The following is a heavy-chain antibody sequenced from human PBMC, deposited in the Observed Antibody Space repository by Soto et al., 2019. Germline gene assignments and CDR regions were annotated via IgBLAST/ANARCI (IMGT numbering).Heavy chain of an antibody. CDR1: GGSISSGGYS. D-gene: IGHD3-22*01. J-gene: IGHJ6*02. V-gene: IGHV4-30-2*01. CDR2: IYHSGST. Sequence: SETLSLTCAVSGGSISSGGYSWSWIRQPPGKGLEWIGYIYHSGSTYYNPSLKSRVTISVDRSKNQFSLKLSSVTAADTAVYYCARIAGYYYDSSGYSDVWGQGTTVTVSS. CDR3: ARIAGYYYDSSGYSDV.